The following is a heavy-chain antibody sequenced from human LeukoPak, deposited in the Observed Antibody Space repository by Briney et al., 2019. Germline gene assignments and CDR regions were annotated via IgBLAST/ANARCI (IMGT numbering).Heavy chain of an antibody. D-gene: IGHD6-19*01. CDR1: GFTFSTYS. Sequence: GGSLRLSCAASGFTFSTYSMNWGRQAPGKGLEWVSYISSSSSTLYYADSVKGRFTISRDNAKNSLYLQMDSLRDEDTAVYFCAADDSGWYGFDYWGQGTLVTVSS. CDR2: ISSSSSTL. V-gene: IGHV3-48*02. J-gene: IGHJ4*02. CDR3: AADDSGWYGFDY.